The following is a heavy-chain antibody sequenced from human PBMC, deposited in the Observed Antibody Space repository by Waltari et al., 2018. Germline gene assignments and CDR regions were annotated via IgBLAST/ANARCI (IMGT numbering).Heavy chain of an antibody. CDR2: ISPIFGTA. D-gene: IGHD6-13*01. Sequence: QVQLVQSGAEVKKPGSSVKVSCKASGGTFSSYAISWVRQAPGQGLEWMGGISPIFGTANYAQKFQGRVTITRDTSASTAYMELSSLRSEDMAVYYCARGAAAALADYMDVWGKGTTVTVSS. V-gene: IGHV1-69*05. CDR1: GGTFSSYA. CDR3: ARGAAAALADYMDV. J-gene: IGHJ6*03.